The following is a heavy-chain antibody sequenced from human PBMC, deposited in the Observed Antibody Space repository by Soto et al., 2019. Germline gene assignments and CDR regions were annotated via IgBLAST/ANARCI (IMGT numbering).Heavy chain of an antibody. V-gene: IGHV1-18*01. CDR2: ISAYNGNT. Sequence: QVQLVQSGAEVKKPGASVKVSCKASGYTFTSYGISWVRQAPGQGLEWMGWISAYNGNTNYAQKLQGRVTMTTDTTTSTAYMELRSLSSDDTAVYYCARDYGDYVLDWYFDLWGRGTLVTVSS. CDR1: GYTFTSYG. D-gene: IGHD4-17*01. CDR3: ARDYGDYVLDWYFDL. J-gene: IGHJ2*01.